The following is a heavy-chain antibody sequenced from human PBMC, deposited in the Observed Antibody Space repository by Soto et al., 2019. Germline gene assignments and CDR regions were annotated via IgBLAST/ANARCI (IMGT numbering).Heavy chain of an antibody. CDR1: GFTFSSYS. J-gene: IGHJ4*02. CDR2: ISGSSSTI. D-gene: IGHD4-17*01. V-gene: IGHV3-48*01. CDR3: ARDSYGDYAFDY. Sequence: EVPLVESGGGLVQPGGSLRLSCAASGFTFSSYSMNWVRQAPGKGLEWVSYISGSSSTIYYADSVKGRFTISRDTAKNPLYLQMNSLRAEDTAVYFCARDSYGDYAFDYWGQGTLVTVSS.